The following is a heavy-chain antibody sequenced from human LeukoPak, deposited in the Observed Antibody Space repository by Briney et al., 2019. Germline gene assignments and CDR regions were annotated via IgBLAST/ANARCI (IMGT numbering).Heavy chain of an antibody. J-gene: IGHJ4*02. Sequence: GGSLRLSCAASGFTFSSYSMNWVRQAPGKGLEWVSSTSSSSSYIYYADSVKGRFTISRDNPKNSLFLQMNSLRAEDTAVYYCARDSITMVRGVFDYWGQGTLVTVSS. CDR3: ARDSITMVRGVFDY. CDR1: GFTFSSYS. D-gene: IGHD3-10*01. V-gene: IGHV3-21*01. CDR2: TSSSSSYI.